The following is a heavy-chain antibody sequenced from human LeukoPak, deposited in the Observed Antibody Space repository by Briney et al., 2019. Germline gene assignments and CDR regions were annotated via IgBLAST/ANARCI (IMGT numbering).Heavy chain of an antibody. Sequence: GGSLRLSCAASGFAFSGYSMTWVRQAPGKGLEWVSSISSSGSYIYYADSVKGRFTISRDNAKNSLYLQVNSLRAEDTAVYYCARVGARAAYFYHMDVWGEGTTVTVSS. V-gene: IGHV3-21*06. CDR1: GFAFSGYS. D-gene: IGHD1-26*01. CDR2: ISSSGSYI. J-gene: IGHJ6*03. CDR3: ARVGARAAYFYHMDV.